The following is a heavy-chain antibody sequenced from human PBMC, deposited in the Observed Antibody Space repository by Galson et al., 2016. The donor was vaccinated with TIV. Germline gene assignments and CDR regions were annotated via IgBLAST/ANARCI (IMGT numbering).Heavy chain of an antibody. V-gene: IGHV3-11*01. CDR1: GFTFSDYY. D-gene: IGHD1-14*01. CDR2: IIGSGTYM. CDR3: ASYNTKDAFDS. Sequence: SLRLSCAASGFTFSDYYMSWIRQAPGKGLEWVSYIIGSGTYMYYADSVKGRFTISRDDSKDTLYLQMNNLKIEDTAVYYCASYNTKDAFDSWGQGTLVIVSS. J-gene: IGHJ4*02.